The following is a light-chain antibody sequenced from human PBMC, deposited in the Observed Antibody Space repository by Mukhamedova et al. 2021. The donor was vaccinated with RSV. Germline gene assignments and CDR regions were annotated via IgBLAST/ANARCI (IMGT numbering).Light chain of an antibody. CDR2: GAS. Sequence: MGSQSVRSNYLAWYQQKPGQAPRLVIYGASTRATGIPARFSGSGSETEFILTISSLKSEDFAVYYCQQYSNWPLTFGGGTKVEIK. V-gene: IGKV3-15*01. CDR3: QQYSNWPLT. CDR1: QSVRSN. J-gene: IGKJ4*01.